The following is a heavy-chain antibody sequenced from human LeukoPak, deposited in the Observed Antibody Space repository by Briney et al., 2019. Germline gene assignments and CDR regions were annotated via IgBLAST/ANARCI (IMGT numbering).Heavy chain of an antibody. V-gene: IGHV4-59*01. CDR2: IYYSGST. J-gene: IGHJ4*02. CDR3: ARGLRYSYGEGVDY. CDR1: GGSISSYY. D-gene: IGHD5-18*01. Sequence: SETLSLTCTVSGGSISSYYWSWIRQPPGKGLEWIGYIYYSGSTNYNPSLKSRVTISVDTSENQFSLKLSSVTAADTAVYYCARGLRYSYGEGVDYWGQGTLVTVSS.